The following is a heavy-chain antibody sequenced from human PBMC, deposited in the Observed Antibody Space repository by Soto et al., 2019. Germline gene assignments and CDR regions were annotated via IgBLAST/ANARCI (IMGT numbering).Heavy chain of an antibody. CDR2: ITLVFGTA. V-gene: IGHV1-69*01. CDR3: AREGGAPRAFDH. D-gene: IGHD3-16*01. CDR1: GGTFRTYT. Sequence: QVQLVQSGAEAKKPGSSVKVSCKASGGTFRTYTISWVRQAPGQGLEWMGGITLVFGTADYAQKFQGRVTIPADESTSTAYMELSRLRSEDTAVYYCAREGGAPRAFDHWGQGTLVTVSS. J-gene: IGHJ4*02.